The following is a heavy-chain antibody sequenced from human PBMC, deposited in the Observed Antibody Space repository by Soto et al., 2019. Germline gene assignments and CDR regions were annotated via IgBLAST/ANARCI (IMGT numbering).Heavy chain of an antibody. CDR1: GFTFSSYS. CDR3: VRALREYDILTGYYREDLYFDY. Sequence: GGSLRLSCAASGFTFSSYSMNWVRQAPGKGLEWVSSISSSSSYIYYADSVKGRFTISRDNAKNSLYLQMNSLRAEDTAVYYCVRALREYDILTGYYREDLYFDYWGQGTLVTVSS. CDR2: ISSSSSYI. J-gene: IGHJ4*02. D-gene: IGHD3-9*01. V-gene: IGHV3-21*01.